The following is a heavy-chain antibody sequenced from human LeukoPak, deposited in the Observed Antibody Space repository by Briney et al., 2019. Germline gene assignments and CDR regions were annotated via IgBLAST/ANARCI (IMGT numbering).Heavy chain of an antibody. J-gene: IGHJ5*02. CDR3: ARDKGYYYGSGSQVGFDP. V-gene: IGHV4-38-2*02. CDR1: GYSISSGYY. Sequence: SETLSLTCTVSGYSISSGYYWGWIRQPPGKGLEWIGSIYHSGSTYYNPSLKSRVTISVDTSKNQFSLKLSSVTAADTAVYYCARDKGYYYGSGSQVGFDPWGQGTLVTVSS. D-gene: IGHD3-10*01. CDR2: IYHSGST.